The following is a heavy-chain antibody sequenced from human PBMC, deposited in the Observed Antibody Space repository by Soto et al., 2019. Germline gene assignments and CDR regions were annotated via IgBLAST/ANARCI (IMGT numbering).Heavy chain of an antibody. V-gene: IGHV4-30-4*01. CDR2: IYYSGST. CDR1: GGSISSGDYL. J-gene: IGHJ4*02. D-gene: IGHD4-17*01. CDR3: ARSDYGGNLDFDY. Sequence: SETLYLTCTFSGGSISSGDYLWSWIRQPPGKGLEWIGNIYYSGSTYYNSSLKSRITISVDTSKNQFSLKLSSVTAAVPAVYYRARSDYGGNLDFDYWGQGTLVTVFS.